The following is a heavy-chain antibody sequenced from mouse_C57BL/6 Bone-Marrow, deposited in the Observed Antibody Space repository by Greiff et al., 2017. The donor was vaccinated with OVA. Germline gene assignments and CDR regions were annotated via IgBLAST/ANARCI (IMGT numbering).Heavy chain of an antibody. V-gene: IGHV1-7*01. Sequence: QVQLQQSGAELAKPGASVKLSCKASGYTFTSYWMHWVKQRPGQGLEWIGNINPSSGYTKYNQKFKDKATFTADKSSSTAYMQLSSLTYEDSAVYYCAKDGGFTTLDYWGQGTTLTVSS. D-gene: IGHD1-1*01. CDR1: GYTFTSYW. CDR3: AKDGGFTTLDY. CDR2: INPSSGYT. J-gene: IGHJ2*01.